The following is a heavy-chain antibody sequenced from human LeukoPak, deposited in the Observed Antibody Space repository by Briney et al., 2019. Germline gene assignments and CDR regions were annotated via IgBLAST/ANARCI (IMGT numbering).Heavy chain of an antibody. CDR2: ISSSSNHI. CDR1: GFTFSSYS. V-gene: IGHV3-21*01. Sequence: GGSLRLSCAASGFTFSSYSMNWVRQAPGKGLEWVSSISSSSNHIYYADSVRGRFTISRDNAKNSLYLQMDSLRAEDTAVYYCARGSSVPPTDYWGQGTLVTVSS. CDR3: ARGSSVPPTDY. D-gene: IGHD6-19*01. J-gene: IGHJ4*02.